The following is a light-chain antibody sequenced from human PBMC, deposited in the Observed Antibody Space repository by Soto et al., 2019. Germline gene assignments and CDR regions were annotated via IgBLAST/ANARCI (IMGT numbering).Light chain of an antibody. CDR1: SSNTGAGYD. Sequence: QSVLTQPPSVSGAPGQRVTISCTGSSSNTGAGYDVHWYQQLPGTVPKLLIYANSNRPSGVPDRFSGSKSGTSAFLAITGLQAEDEADYYCQSYDSSLTVWVFGGGTKLTVL. CDR3: QSYDSSLTVWV. J-gene: IGLJ3*02. CDR2: ANS. V-gene: IGLV1-40*01.